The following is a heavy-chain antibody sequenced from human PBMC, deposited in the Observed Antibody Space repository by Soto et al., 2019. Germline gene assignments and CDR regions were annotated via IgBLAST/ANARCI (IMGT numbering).Heavy chain of an antibody. CDR3: ARSRPRAVSAFDI. V-gene: IGHV4-31*03. J-gene: IGHJ3*02. CDR1: GGSVSSGAYY. CDR2: IYYSGST. D-gene: IGHD1-20*01. Sequence: SETLSLTCTVSGGSVSSGAYYWTWIRQRPGKGLEWIGYIYYSGSTYYSPSLKSRLSISLDTSKNQFSLRLSSVTAADTAMYYRARSRPRAVSAFDIWAQGTMVTVS.